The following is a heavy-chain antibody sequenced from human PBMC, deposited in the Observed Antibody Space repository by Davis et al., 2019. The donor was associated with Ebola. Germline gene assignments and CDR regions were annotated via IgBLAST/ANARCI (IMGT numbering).Heavy chain of an antibody. CDR2: INHSGNT. CDR3: ARRGYYYDSRKFDY. J-gene: IGHJ4*02. V-gene: IGHV4-34*01. CDR1: GGSFSGYY. Sequence: SETLSLTCAVYGGSFSGYYWSWIRQPPGKGLEWIGEINHSGNTNYNPSLKSRVTISVDTSKNQFSLKLSSVTAADTAVYYCARRGYYYDSRKFDYWGQGTLVTVSS. D-gene: IGHD3-22*01.